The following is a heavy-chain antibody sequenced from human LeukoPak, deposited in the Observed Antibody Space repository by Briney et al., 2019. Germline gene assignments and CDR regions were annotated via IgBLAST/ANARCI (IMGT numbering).Heavy chain of an antibody. CDR3: AATDPYCYFHL. CDR1: GGSISSHY. Sequence: PSETLSLTCSVSGGSISSHYWSWLRQPPGRGLEWIGYISHIGSTNYSPSLKSRVAISSDTSKNQFSLKLTSVTAADTAVYFCAATDPYCYFHLWGRGTLVTVSS. CDR2: ISHIGST. J-gene: IGHJ2*01. D-gene: IGHD1-26*01. V-gene: IGHV4-59*08.